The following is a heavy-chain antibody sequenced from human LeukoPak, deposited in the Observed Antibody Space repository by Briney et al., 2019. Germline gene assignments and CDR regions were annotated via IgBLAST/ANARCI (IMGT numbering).Heavy chain of an antibody. CDR1: GYTFASYD. D-gene: IGHD4-17*01. Sequence: GASVKVSCKASGYTFASYDINWVRQATGQGLEWMGWMNPNSGNTGYAQEFQGRVTITRNTSISTAYMELSSLRSEDTAVYYCARASRDYGDYGGDAFDIWGQGTMVTVSS. CDR3: ARASRDYGDYGGDAFDI. V-gene: IGHV1-8*03. J-gene: IGHJ3*02. CDR2: MNPNSGNT.